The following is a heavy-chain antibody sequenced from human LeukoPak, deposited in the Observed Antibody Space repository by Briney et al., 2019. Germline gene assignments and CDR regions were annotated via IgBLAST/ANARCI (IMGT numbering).Heavy chain of an antibody. CDR2: FDPEDGET. Sequence: ASVKVSCKVSGYTLTELSMHWVRQAPGKGLEWMGGFDPEDGETIYAQKFQGRVTMTEDTSTDTAYMELSSLRSDDTAVYYCARARGSSSSQDYYVDYWGQGTLVTVSS. J-gene: IGHJ4*02. D-gene: IGHD2-2*01. CDR3: ARARGSSSSQDYYVDY. CDR1: GYTLTELS. V-gene: IGHV1-24*01.